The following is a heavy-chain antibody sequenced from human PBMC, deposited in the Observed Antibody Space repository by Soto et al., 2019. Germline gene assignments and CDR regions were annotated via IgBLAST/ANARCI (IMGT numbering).Heavy chain of an antibody. V-gene: IGHV4-30-2*01. Sequence: SETLSLTCAVSGGSISSGGYSWSWLRQPPGKGLEWIGYIYHSGSTYYNPSLKSRVTISVDRSKNQFSLKLSSVTAADTAVYYCARGYCSGGSCYPHDAFDIWGQGTMVTVSS. J-gene: IGHJ3*02. D-gene: IGHD2-15*01. CDR1: GGSISSGGYS. CDR3: ARGYCSGGSCYPHDAFDI. CDR2: IYHSGST.